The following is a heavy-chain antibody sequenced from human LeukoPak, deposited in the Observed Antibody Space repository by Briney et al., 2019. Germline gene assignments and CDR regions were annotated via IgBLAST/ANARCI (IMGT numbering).Heavy chain of an antibody. Sequence: SETLSLTCTVSGYSISSGYYWGWIRQPPGKGLEWIGIIYHSGSTYYNPSLKSRVTISVDTSKHQFSLKLSSVTAADTAVYYCARAVWGSRRPDPAFDYWGQGTLVTVSS. J-gene: IGHJ4*02. CDR2: IYHSGST. D-gene: IGHD3-16*01. CDR3: ARAVWGSRRPDPAFDY. CDR1: GYSISSGYY. V-gene: IGHV4-38-2*02.